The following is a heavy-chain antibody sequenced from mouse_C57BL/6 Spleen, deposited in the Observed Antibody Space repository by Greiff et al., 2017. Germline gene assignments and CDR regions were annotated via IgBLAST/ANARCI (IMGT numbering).Heavy chain of an antibody. D-gene: IGHD1-1*01. CDR2: IDPSDSET. V-gene: IGHV1-52*01. CDR3: ARRNGSKDAMDY. CDR1: GYTFTSYW. Sequence: VQLQQPGAELVRPGSSVKLSCKASGYTFTSYWMHWVKQRPIQGLEWIGNIDPSDSETHYNQKFKDKATLTVDKSSSTAYMQLSGLTSEDSAVYYCARRNGSKDAMDYWGQGTSVTVSS. J-gene: IGHJ4*01.